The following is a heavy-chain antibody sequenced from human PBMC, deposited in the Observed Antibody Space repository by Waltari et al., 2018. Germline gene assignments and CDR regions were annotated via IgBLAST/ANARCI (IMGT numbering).Heavy chain of an antibody. J-gene: IGHJ3*02. CDR2: IYYSGST. CDR3: ARDFRGRIIAARLGAFDI. Sequence: QLQLQESGPGLVKPSETLSLTCTVSGGSISSSSYSCGWIRQPPGKGLEWIGSIYYSGSTYYNPSLKSRVTISVDTSKNQFSLKLSSVTAADTAVYYCARDFRGRIIAARLGAFDIWGQGTMVTVSS. D-gene: IGHD6-6*01. V-gene: IGHV4-39*07. CDR1: GGSISSSSYS.